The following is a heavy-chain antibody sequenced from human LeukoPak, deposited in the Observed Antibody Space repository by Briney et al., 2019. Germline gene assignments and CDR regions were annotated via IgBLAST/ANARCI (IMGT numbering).Heavy chain of an antibody. V-gene: IGHV4-34*01. CDR2: INHSGST. CDR1: GGSFSGYY. Sequence: PSETLSLTCAVYGGSFSGYYWSWIRQPPGKGLEWIGEINHSGSTKYNPSLTSRVTISVDTSKNQFSLQLKSVTPEDTAVYYCVGEGGMAEAAFDYWGQGTLVTVSS. J-gene: IGHJ4*02. CDR3: VGEGGMAEAAFDY. D-gene: IGHD6-19*01.